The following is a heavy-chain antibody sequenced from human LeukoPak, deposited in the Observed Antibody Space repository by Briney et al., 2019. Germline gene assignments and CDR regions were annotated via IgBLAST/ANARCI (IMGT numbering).Heavy chain of an antibody. D-gene: IGHD5-18*01. CDR1: GFTFSSYA. CDR3: AKTRGYNYGHGTEGFGN. CDR2: ISGSGGST. J-gene: IGHJ4*02. V-gene: IGHV3-23*01. Sequence: GGSLRLSCAASGFTFSSYAMSWVRQAPGKGLEWVSAISGSGGSTYYADSVKGRFTISRDNSKNTLYLQMNSLRGEDTAVYYCAKTRGYNYGHGTEGFGNWGQGTLVTVSS.